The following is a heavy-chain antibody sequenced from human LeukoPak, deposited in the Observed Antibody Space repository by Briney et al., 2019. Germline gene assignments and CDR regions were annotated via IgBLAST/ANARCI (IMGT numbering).Heavy chain of an antibody. Sequence: ASVKVSCKASGYTFTSYGISWVRQAPGQGLEWMGWISAYNGNTNYAQKLQGRVTMPTDTSTSTAYMELRSLRSDDTAVYYCARPLGYCSSTSCYGGTVFDYWGQGTLVTVSS. J-gene: IGHJ4*02. CDR2: ISAYNGNT. D-gene: IGHD2-2*01. V-gene: IGHV1-18*01. CDR3: ARPLGYCSSTSCYGGTVFDY. CDR1: GYTFTSYG.